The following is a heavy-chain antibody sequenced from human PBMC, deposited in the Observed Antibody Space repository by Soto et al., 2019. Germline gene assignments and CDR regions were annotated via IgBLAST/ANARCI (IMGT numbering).Heavy chain of an antibody. CDR2: IYPGDSDT. J-gene: IGHJ6*03. D-gene: IGHD3-3*01. CDR3: ARQGLILEWLLYEAPRRDYYYYLDV. Sequence: PGESLKISCKGSGYSFTSYWIGWVRQMPGKGLEWMGIIYPGDSDTRYSPSFQGQVTISADKSISTAYLQWSSLKASDTAMYYCARQGLILEWLLYEAPRRDYYYYLDVWGKGTTVTVSS. V-gene: IGHV5-51*01. CDR1: GYSFTSYW.